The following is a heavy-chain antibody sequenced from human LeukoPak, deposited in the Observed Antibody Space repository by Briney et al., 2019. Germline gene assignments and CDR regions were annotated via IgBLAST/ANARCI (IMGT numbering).Heavy chain of an antibody. CDR1: GFTFSSYS. Sequence: PGGSLRLSCAASGFTFSSYSMNWVRQAPGKGLEWVSSISSSSSYIYYADSVKGRFTISRDNAKNSLYLQMNSLRAEDTAVYYCARGIRQNYDFWSGYSAGDYWGQGTLVTVSS. J-gene: IGHJ4*02. D-gene: IGHD3-3*01. CDR3: ARGIRQNYDFWSGYSAGDY. CDR2: ISSSSSYI. V-gene: IGHV3-21*01.